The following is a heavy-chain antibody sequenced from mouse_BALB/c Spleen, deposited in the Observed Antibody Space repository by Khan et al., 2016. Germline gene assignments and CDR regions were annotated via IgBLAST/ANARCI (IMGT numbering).Heavy chain of an antibody. CDR2: ISSGGGST. V-gene: IGHV5-12-1*01. Sequence: EVELVESGGGLVKPGGSLKRSCAASGFAFSSYDMSWVRQTPEKRLEWVAYISSGGGSTYYPDTVKGRFTISRDNAKNTLYLQMSSLKSEDTAMYYCARQYGNYDAMDYWGQGTSVTVSS. CDR3: ARQYGNYDAMDY. CDR1: GFAFSSYD. J-gene: IGHJ4*01. D-gene: IGHD2-1*01.